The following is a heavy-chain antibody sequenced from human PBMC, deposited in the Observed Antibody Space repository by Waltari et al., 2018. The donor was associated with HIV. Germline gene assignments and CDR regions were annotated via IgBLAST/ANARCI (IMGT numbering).Heavy chain of an antibody. CDR1: GYTFTSYD. Sequence: QVQLVQSGAEVKKPGASVKVSCQASGYTFTSYDINWVRQAPGQGLEWMGWMKPNSGNTGYAQNFQGRVTMTRNTSISTAYMELSSLRSEDTAVYFCARILVVPAAIRGNWFDPWGQGTLVTVSS. V-gene: IGHV1-8*01. D-gene: IGHD2-2*02. CDR2: MKPNSGNT. J-gene: IGHJ5*02. CDR3: ARILVVPAAIRGNWFDP.